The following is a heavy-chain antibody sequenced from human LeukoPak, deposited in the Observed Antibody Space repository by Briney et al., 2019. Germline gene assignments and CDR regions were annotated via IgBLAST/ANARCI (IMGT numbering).Heavy chain of an antibody. CDR3: ARYPDYYGMDV. CDR1: GGSFSGYY. CDR2: INHSGST. V-gene: IGHV4-34*01. Sequence: PSETLSLTCAVYGGSFSGYYWSWIRQPPGKGLEWIGEINHSGSTNYNPSLKSRVTISVDTSKNQFSLKLSSVTAADTAVYYCARYPDYYGMDVWGQGTTVTVSS. J-gene: IGHJ6*02.